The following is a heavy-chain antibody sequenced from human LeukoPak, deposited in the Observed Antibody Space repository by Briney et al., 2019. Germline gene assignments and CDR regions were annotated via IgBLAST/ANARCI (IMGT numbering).Heavy chain of an antibody. CDR2: ISGSGGST. CDR3: AKLDYGDYGYFDL. J-gene: IGHJ2*01. D-gene: IGHD4-17*01. CDR1: GFTSSSYA. V-gene: IGHV3-23*01. Sequence: GGSLRLSCAASGFTSSSYAMSWVRQAPGKGLEWVSAISGSGGSTYYADSVKGRFTISRDNSKNTLYLQMNSLRAEDTAVYYCAKLDYGDYGYFDLWGRGTLVTVSS.